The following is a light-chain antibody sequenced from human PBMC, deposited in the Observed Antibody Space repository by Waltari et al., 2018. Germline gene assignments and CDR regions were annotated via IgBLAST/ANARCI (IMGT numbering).Light chain of an antibody. CDR1: SGRLAPTY. CDR2: DSK. V-gene: IGLV6-57*03. J-gene: IGLJ2*01. CDR3: QSYDGTIVV. Sequence: NVMLTQPHSVSESPGKTVTISCTRSSGRLAPTYVQWYQQRPGSAPTTVIYDSKERPSEVPDRFSGSIDTSSNSASLTISGLKTEDEADYYCQSYDGTIVVFGGGTKLTVL.